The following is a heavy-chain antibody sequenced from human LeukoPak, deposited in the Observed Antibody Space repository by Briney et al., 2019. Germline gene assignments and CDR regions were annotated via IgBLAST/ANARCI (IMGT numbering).Heavy chain of an antibody. D-gene: IGHD1-26*01. CDR3: SRDPYSGNYGNYYYYYMDV. CDR1: GVTFSTDN. J-gene: IGHJ6*03. CDR2: ITGRSSYT. V-gene: IGHV3-21*06. Sequence: GGSLRLSCAASGVTFSTDNMNWGRGAPGHGLEPFSSITGRSSYTYYADSVKGRFNIARDNTQTSLCMQLNNFSPDDTPVSFCSRDPYSGNYGNYYYYYMDVWGKGTTVTISS.